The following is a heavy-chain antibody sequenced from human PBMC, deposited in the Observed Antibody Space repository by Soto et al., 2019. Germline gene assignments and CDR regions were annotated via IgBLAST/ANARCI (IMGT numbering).Heavy chain of an antibody. CDR3: ARCGLDYGMDV. V-gene: IGHV4-4*07. D-gene: IGHD3-16*01. CDR2: FYPTGKT. J-gene: IGHJ6*02. Sequence: QVQLQESGPGLVKPSETLSLTCTVSGGSISSYYWCWTRQPAGKGLEWIGRFYPTGKTNYNPSLQSRLTMSADTSRNHFSLNLTSVTAADTAVYYCARCGLDYGMDVWGQGTTVTVSS. CDR1: GGSISSYY.